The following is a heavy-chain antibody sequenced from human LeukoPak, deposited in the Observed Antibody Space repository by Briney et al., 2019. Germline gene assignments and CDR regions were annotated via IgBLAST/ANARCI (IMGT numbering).Heavy chain of an antibody. J-gene: IGHJ3*02. Sequence: PGGSLRLSCAASGFTFSSYSMNWVRQAPGKGLEWVSSISSSSSYIYYADSVKGRFTISRDSAKNSLYLQMNSLRAEDTAVYYCARGIVVVITPHDAFDIWGQGTMVTVSS. CDR1: GFTFSSYS. CDR2: ISSSSSYI. V-gene: IGHV3-21*01. D-gene: IGHD3-22*01. CDR3: ARGIVVVITPHDAFDI.